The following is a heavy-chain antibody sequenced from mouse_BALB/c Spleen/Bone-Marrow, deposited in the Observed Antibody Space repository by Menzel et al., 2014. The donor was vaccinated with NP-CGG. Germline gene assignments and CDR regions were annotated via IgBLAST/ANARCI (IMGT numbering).Heavy chain of an antibody. CDR2: IYPFNGGT. CDR1: GYTFTDYN. V-gene: IGHV1S29*02. D-gene: IGHD1-3*01. J-gene: IGHJ2*01. Sequence: EVKLQESGPELVKSGTSVKISCKASGYTFTDYNMHCVKQSHGKSLEWIGYIYPFNGGTDYNQKFKSKATMTVDKSSSTEYMELRNLTSEDSAVYYCARSGYFDYWGQGTTLTVSS. CDR3: ARSGYFDY.